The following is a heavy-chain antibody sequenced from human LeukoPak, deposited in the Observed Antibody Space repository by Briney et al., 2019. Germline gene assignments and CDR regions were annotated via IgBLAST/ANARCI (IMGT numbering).Heavy chain of an antibody. CDR2: INPNSGVT. J-gene: IGHJ3*02. CDR3: ARVFRVPYDAFDI. D-gene: IGHD3-10*01. V-gene: IGHV1-2*06. Sequence: ASVKVSCKASGYTFTGYYMHWVRQAPGQGLEWMGRINPNSGVTNYAQKFQGRVTMTRDTPLSTAYMEVSRLRSDDTAVYYCARVFRVPYDAFDIWGQGTMVTVSS. CDR1: GYTFTGYY.